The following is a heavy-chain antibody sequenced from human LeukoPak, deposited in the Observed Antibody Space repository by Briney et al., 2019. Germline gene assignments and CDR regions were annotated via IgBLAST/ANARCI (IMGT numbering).Heavy chain of an antibody. CDR3: AKGGWELRNYFDY. J-gene: IGHJ4*02. D-gene: IGHD1-26*01. V-gene: IGHV3-30*18. Sequence: KSLRLSCAASGFTFSSYGMHWVRQAPGKGLEWVAVILSDGSNNYHAGSVKGRFTTARDTSKNTMYLQMNSLRAEDTAVYYCAKGGWELRNYFDYWGQGTLVTVSS. CDR1: GFTFSSYG. CDR2: ILSDGSNN.